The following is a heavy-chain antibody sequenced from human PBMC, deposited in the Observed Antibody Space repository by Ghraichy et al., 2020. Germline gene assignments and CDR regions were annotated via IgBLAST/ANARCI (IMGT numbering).Heavy chain of an antibody. CDR2: IKRKIDGWTT. CDR3: TTASWNDLFDY. V-gene: IGHV3-15*01. D-gene: IGHD1-1*01. J-gene: IGHJ4*02. Sequence: LSLTCAASGFSFSNAWMSWVRQAPGKGLEWVGRIKRKIDGWTTDYAAPVKGRFSISRDDSKTMLYLQMNSLKTEDTAVYYCTTASWNDLFDYWGQGTLVTVSS. CDR1: GFSFSNAW.